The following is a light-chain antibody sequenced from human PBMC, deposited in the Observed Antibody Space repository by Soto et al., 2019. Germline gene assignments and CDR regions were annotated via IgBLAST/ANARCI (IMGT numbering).Light chain of an antibody. CDR2: EGS. V-gene: IGLV2-23*01. CDR1: SSDVGSYNL. CDR3: CSYAGSSTG. J-gene: IGLJ2*01. Sequence: QSALTQPASVSGSPGQSITISCTGTSSDVGSYNLVSWYQQHPGKAPKLMIYEGSKRPSGVSNRFSGSKSGNTASLTISGLQAEDEADYYCCSYAGSSTGFGGGTKL.